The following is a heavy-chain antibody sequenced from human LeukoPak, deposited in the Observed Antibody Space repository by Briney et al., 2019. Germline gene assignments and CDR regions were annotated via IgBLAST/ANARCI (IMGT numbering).Heavy chain of an antibody. CDR2: ISGDGGSI. CDR1: GFTFDDYA. J-gene: IGHJ4*02. Sequence: TGGSLRLSCAASGFTFDDYAMYWVRQAPGKGLEWVSLISGDGGSIYYADSVKGRFTISRDNAKNSLYLQMNSLRAEDTALYYCAKEDYSSSWYAFVYWGQGTLVTVSS. V-gene: IGHV3-43*02. CDR3: AKEDYSSSWYAFVY. D-gene: IGHD6-13*01.